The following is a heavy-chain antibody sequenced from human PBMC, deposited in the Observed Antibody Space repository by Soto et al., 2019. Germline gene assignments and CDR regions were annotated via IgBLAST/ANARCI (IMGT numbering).Heavy chain of an antibody. Sequence: GGSLRLSCAASGFTFDDYAMHWVRQAPGKGLEWVSGISWNSGSIGYADSVKGRFTISRDNAKNSLYLQMNSLRAEDTALYYCAKDITRYSGSYYSYYYYGMDVWGQGTTVTVSS. CDR3: AKDITRYSGSYYSYYYYGMDV. CDR1: GFTFDDYA. V-gene: IGHV3-9*01. D-gene: IGHD1-26*01. J-gene: IGHJ6*02. CDR2: ISWNSGSI.